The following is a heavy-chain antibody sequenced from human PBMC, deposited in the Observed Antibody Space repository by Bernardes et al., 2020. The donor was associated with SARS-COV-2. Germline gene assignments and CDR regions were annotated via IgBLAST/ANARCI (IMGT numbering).Heavy chain of an antibody. J-gene: IGHJ4*02. Sequence: SETLSLTCAVYGGSFSGYYWSWIRQPPGKGLEWIGEINHSGSTNYNPSLKSRVTISVDTSKNQFSLKLSSVTAADTAVYYCARRKRYGANDYWGQGTLVTVSS. CDR3: ARRKRYGANDY. D-gene: IGHD1-26*01. V-gene: IGHV4-34*01. CDR1: GGSFSGYY. CDR2: INHSGST.